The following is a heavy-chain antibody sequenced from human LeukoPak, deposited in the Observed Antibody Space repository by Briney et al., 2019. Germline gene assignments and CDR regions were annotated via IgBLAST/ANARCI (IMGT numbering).Heavy chain of an antibody. CDR1: GGSISSSAYY. CDR3: ARSNYGDYYYYYMDV. D-gene: IGHD4-17*01. J-gene: IGHJ6*03. CDR2: IYYSGNT. V-gene: IGHV4-39*07. Sequence: PSETLSLTCSVSGGSISSSAYYWGWIRQPPGQGLEWIGSIYYSGNTYYNPSLKSPVTISIDTSKNQFSLRLISVTAADTAVYYCARSNYGDYYYYYMDVWGKGTTVTISS.